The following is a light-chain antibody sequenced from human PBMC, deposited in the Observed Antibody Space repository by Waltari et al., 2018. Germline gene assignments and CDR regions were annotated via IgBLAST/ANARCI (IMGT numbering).Light chain of an antibody. CDR3: CSYAGSHVV. CDR1: SSDVGSYNL. V-gene: IGLV2-23*02. Sequence: QSALTQPASVSGSPGQSITISCTGTSSDVGSYNLVSWYQHHPGKAPKFLIYDVPKRPPGVSVRCSGSKSGNTASLTISGLQTEDEADYYCCSYAGSHVVFGGGTKLTVL. J-gene: IGLJ2*01. CDR2: DVP.